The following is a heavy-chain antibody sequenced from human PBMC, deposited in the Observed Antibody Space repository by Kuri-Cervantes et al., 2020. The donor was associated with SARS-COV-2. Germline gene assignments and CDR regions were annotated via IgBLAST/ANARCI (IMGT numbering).Heavy chain of an antibody. CDR1: GYTLTELP. J-gene: IGHJ3*01. CDR2: FDPEQREI. D-gene: IGHD3-22*01. V-gene: IGHV1-24*01. CDR3: ATEGYSIIIWAFAH. Sequence: ASVKVSCKVSGYTLTELPLHWVRQAPGKGLEWMGGFDPEQREIIYAQKLQGRVSMTEDTSTDTAYMELSSLRSEDTAVYYCATEGYSIIIWAFAHWGQGTKVTVSS.